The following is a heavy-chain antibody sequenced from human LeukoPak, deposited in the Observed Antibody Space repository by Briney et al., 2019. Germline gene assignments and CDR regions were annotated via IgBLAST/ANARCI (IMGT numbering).Heavy chain of an antibody. Sequence: GGSLRLSCAASGFNFRTYSMKWIRQAPGKGLEWISYISGSSSTLYYADSVKGRFTISRDNANNSLFLHMNGLRAEDSAIYYCARGELIGTVFDYWGRGALVTVSS. V-gene: IGHV3-48*04. D-gene: IGHD1-7*01. CDR1: GFNFRTYS. CDR2: ISGSSSTL. J-gene: IGHJ4*02. CDR3: ARGELIGTVFDY.